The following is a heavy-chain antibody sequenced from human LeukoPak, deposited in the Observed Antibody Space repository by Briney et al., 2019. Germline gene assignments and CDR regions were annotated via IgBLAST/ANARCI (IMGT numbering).Heavy chain of an antibody. J-gene: IGHJ6*02. CDR1: GYTFTGYY. Sequence: ASVTVSCKASGYTFTGYYMHLMRQAPGQGLEWMGWINPNSGGTNYSQKFQGRVTMTRDTSISTAYMELSRLRSDDTAVYYCAREGGNVVVPAAILEYYYYGMDVWGQGTTVTASS. D-gene: IGHD2-2*02. V-gene: IGHV1-2*02. CDR3: AREGGNVVVPAAILEYYYYGMDV. CDR2: INPNSGGT.